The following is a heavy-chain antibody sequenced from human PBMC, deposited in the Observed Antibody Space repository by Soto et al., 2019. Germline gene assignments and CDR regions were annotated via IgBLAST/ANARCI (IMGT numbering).Heavy chain of an antibody. CDR1: GGTFSSYA. J-gene: IGHJ6*02. CDR3: ARLIYYDSSGYYYYYYGTDV. CDR2: IIPIFGTA. Sequence: SVKVSCKASGGTFSSYAISWVRQAPGQGLEWMGGIIPIFGTANYAQKFQGRVTITADESTSTAYMELSSLRSEDTAVYYCARLIYYDSSGYYYYYYGTDVWGQGTTVTVSS. D-gene: IGHD3-22*01. V-gene: IGHV1-69*13.